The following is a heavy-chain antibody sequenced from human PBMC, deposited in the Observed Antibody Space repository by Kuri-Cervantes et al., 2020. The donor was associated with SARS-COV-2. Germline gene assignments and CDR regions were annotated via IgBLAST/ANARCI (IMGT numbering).Heavy chain of an antibody. CDR2: ISWNSGSI. V-gene: IGHV3-9*01. Sequence: SLKISCVASGFTFDDYAMHWVRQAPGKGLEWVSGISWNSGSIGYADSVKGRFTISRDNSKNTLYLQMNSLRAEDTAVYYCAKSYYGGTTGWFDPWGQGTLVTVSS. J-gene: IGHJ5*02. CDR3: AKSYYGGTTGWFDP. D-gene: IGHD4-23*01. CDR1: GFTFDDYA.